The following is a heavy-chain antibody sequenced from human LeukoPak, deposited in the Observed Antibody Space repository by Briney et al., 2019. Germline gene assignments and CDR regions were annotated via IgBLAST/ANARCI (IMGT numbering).Heavy chain of an antibody. Sequence: ASVKVSCKASGYTFTDYYIHWVRQAPGQGLEWMGWINPNSGGTNYAQKFQGRVTMTRDTSISTAYMELSRLRSDDTAVYYCARDTYYDSSGYPHNWFDPWGQGTLVTVSS. D-gene: IGHD3-22*01. V-gene: IGHV1-2*02. CDR2: INPNSGGT. CDR1: GYTFTDYY. J-gene: IGHJ5*02. CDR3: ARDTYYDSSGYPHNWFDP.